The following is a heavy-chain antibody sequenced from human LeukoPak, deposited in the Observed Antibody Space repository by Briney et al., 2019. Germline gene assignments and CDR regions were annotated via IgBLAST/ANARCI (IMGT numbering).Heavy chain of an antibody. J-gene: IGHJ4*02. D-gene: IGHD3-9*01. CDR1: GFTFSSYW. CDR2: ISGSGGST. V-gene: IGHV3-23*01. CDR3: AKEPGLRYFDWSELTGDY. Sequence: GGSLRLSCAASGFTFSSYWMSWVRQAPGKGLEWVSAISGSGGSTYYADSVKGRFTISRDNSKNTLYLQMNSLRAEDTAVYYCAKEPGLRYFDWSELTGDYWGQGTLVTVSS.